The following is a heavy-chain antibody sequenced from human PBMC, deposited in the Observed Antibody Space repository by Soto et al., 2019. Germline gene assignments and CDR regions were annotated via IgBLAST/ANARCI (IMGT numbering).Heavy chain of an antibody. D-gene: IGHD3-22*01. CDR1: GFTFSSYG. V-gene: IGHV3-33*01. CDR3: AGGGSIVVATRRLMDV. CDR2: IWYDGSNK. J-gene: IGHJ6*03. Sequence: GGSLRLSCAAFGFTFSSYGMHGVRQAPGKGLEWVAVIWYDGSNKYYADSVKGRFTISRDNSKNTLYLQMNSLGAEDTAVYYCAGGGSIVVATRRLMDVWGKGTTVTVSS.